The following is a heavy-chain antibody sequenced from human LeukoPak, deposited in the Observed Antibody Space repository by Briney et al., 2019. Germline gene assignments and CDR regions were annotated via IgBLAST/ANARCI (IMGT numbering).Heavy chain of an antibody. D-gene: IGHD3-9*01. V-gene: IGHV1-2*02. CDR1: GYTFTGYY. CDR3: TRGFYDILTGFQDAFDI. Sequence: ASVKVSCKASGYTFTGYYMHWVRQAPGQGLEWMGWINPNSGDTNYAQKSQGRVTVTTDTSISTAYMELSRLRSDDTAVYYCTRGFYDILTGFQDAFDIWGQGTMVTVSS. J-gene: IGHJ3*02. CDR2: INPNSGDT.